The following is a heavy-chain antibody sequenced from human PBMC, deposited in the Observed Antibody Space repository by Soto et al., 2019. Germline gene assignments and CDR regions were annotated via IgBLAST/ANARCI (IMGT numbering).Heavy chain of an antibody. J-gene: IGHJ5*02. V-gene: IGHV4-59*01. CDR1: GGPTVRYF. CDR2: MYYSGSV. CDR3: ARADRTWIDT. Sequence: TSETLSLTRSGSGGPTVRYFWTRIRQPPGKRLEWIGYMYYSGSVNYNPSLQSRVTISVDTSENQVSLRLTSVTAADTAIYYCARADRTWIDTWGPGDLVTVSS.